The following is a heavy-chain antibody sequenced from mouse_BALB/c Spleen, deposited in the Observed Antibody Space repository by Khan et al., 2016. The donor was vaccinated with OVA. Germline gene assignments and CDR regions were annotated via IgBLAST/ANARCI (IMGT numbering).Heavy chain of an antibody. Sequence: EVELVESGGDLVKPGGSLKLSCAASGFTFSSYSMSWVRQTPDKRLEWVATISSGGDYTYYPDNVKGRFTISRDNAKNTLYLQRGSLKSEDTASYYCASHLTGSFAYWGQGTLVTVSA. V-gene: IGHV5-6*01. CDR3: ASHLTGSFAY. CDR1: GFTFSSYS. CDR2: ISSGGDYT. D-gene: IGHD4-1*01. J-gene: IGHJ3*01.